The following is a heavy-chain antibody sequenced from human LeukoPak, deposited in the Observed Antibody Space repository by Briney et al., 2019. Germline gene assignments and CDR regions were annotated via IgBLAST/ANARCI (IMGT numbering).Heavy chain of an antibody. Sequence: SETLSLTCTVSGGSISSSSYYWGWIRQPPGKVLEWIGSIYYSGSTYYNPSLKSRVTIPVDTSKNQFSLKLSSVTAADTAVYYCASGTMVQGVTDYWGQGTLVTVSS. CDR3: ASGTMVQGVTDY. D-gene: IGHD3-10*01. V-gene: IGHV4-39*07. CDR2: IYYSGST. CDR1: GGSISSSSYY. J-gene: IGHJ4*02.